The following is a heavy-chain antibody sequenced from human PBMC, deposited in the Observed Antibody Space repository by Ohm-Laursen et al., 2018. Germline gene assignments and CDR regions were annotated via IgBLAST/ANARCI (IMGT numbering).Heavy chain of an antibody. V-gene: IGHV1-46*01. Sequence: ASVKVSCKASGYTFTSYYMHWLRQAPGQGLEWMGIINPSGGSTSYAQKFQGRVTMTRDTSTSTVYMELSSLRSQDTAVYYCASGSGPGAVAGFDAFDIWGQGTMVTVSS. D-gene: IGHD6-19*01. CDR3: ASGSGPGAVAGFDAFDI. CDR1: GYTFTSYY. CDR2: INPSGGST. J-gene: IGHJ3*02.